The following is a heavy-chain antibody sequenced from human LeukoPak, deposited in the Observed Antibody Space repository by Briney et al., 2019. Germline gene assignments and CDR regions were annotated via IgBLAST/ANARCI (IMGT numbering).Heavy chain of an antibody. Sequence: SETLSLTCTVSGYSISSGNYWDWIRQPRGKGLEWIGSIYQSGSTYYNPSLKSRVTISVDTSKNQFSLKLSSVTAADTAVYYCAKRYCSSTTCYDDRGAFDYWGQGTLVTVSS. V-gene: IGHV4-38-2*02. J-gene: IGHJ4*02. CDR3: AKRYCSSTTCYDDRGAFDY. CDR2: IYQSGST. CDR1: GYSISSGNY. D-gene: IGHD2-2*01.